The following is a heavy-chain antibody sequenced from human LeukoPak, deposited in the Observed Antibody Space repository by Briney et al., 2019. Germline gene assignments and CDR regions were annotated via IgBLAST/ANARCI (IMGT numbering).Heavy chain of an antibody. CDR2: ISGRGGST. D-gene: IGHD6-13*01. CDR3: AKFPSSSWYVDWFDP. CDR1: GFTFSSYG. V-gene: IGHV3-23*01. Sequence: PGGSLTLACAAAGFTFSSYGMGWVRQPAGKWREWGSAISGRGGSTYYDDSVKGRFTISRDNSNNTLYPQMNSLRLKDTAVYYCAKFPSSSWYVDWFDPWGQGTLVTVSS. J-gene: IGHJ5*02.